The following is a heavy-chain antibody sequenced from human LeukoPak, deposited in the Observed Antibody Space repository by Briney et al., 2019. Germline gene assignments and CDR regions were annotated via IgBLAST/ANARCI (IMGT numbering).Heavy chain of an antibody. J-gene: IGHJ3*02. CDR3: ARRDGGAAFDI. Sequence: SETLSLTCTVSGGSISTYYWSWIRQPPGKGLEWIGYIYYSGSTNSNPSLKSRVTISVDTSKNQSSLKLTSVTAAGTAVYYCARRDGGAAFDIWGQGTMVTVSS. CDR1: GGSISTYY. D-gene: IGHD4-23*01. V-gene: IGHV4-59*08. CDR2: IYYSGST.